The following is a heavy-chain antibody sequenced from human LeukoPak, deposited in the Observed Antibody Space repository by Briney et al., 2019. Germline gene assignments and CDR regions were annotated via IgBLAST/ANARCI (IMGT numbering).Heavy chain of an antibody. Sequence: PSETLSLTCIVSGGSVTSGDYDWSWIRQPPGKGLEWIGRINTSGSTNYNPSLKSRVTMSVDTSKNQFSLNLSSVTAADTAIYYCARGHSGDPDISDYWGQGTLVTVSS. CDR3: ARGHSGDPDISDY. CDR2: INTSGST. D-gene: IGHD4-17*01. V-gene: IGHV4-61*08. J-gene: IGHJ4*02. CDR1: GGSVTSGDYD.